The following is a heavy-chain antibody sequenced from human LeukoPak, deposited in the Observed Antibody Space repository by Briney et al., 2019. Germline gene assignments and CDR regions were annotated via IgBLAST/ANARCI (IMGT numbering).Heavy chain of an antibody. CDR2: INYSGNA. CDR1: GGSISTISGGPYY. V-gene: IGHV4-39*01. CDR3: ARHGHQGDHGY. Sequence: SETLSLTCTVSGGSISTISGGPYYWGWIRQPPGKGLEWIGSINYSGNADYNPSLKARVTISIDTSKNQFSLKLNSVTAADTAVYYCARHGHQGDHGYWGQGNLVTVSS. J-gene: IGHJ4*02. D-gene: IGHD2-21*02.